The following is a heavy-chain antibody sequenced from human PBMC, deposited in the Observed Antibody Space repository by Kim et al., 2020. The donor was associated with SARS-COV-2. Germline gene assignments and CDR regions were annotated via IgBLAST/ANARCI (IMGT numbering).Heavy chain of an antibody. Sequence: SVKVSCKASGGTFSSYAISWVRQAPGQGLEWMGGIIPIFGTANYAQKFQGRVTITADESKSTAYMELSSLRSEDTAVYYCARELNYYGSGNWFDPWGQGTLVTVSS. CDR2: IIPIFGTA. V-gene: IGHV1-69*13. J-gene: IGHJ5*02. D-gene: IGHD3-10*01. CDR3: ARELNYYGSGNWFDP. CDR1: GGTFSSYA.